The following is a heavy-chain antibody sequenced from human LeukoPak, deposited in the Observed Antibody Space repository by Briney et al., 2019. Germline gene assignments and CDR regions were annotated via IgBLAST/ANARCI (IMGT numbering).Heavy chain of an antibody. Sequence: GGSLRLSCAASGFTFSSYEMNWVRQAPGKGLAWVSYISSSGSTIYYADSVKGRFTISRDNAKNSLYLQMDSLRAEDTAVYYCARDSESGWSDYWGQGTLVTVSS. V-gene: IGHV3-48*03. CDR3: ARDSESGWSDY. CDR2: ISSSGSTI. CDR1: GFTFSSYE. D-gene: IGHD6-19*01. J-gene: IGHJ4*02.